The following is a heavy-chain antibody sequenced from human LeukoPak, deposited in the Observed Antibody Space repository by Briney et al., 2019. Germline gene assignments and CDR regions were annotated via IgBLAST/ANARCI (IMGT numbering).Heavy chain of an antibody. D-gene: IGHD3-22*01. V-gene: IGHV3-23*01. Sequence: GGSLRLSCAASGFTFSNYAMTWVRQAPGKGLEWVSAISGSGTAANYGDSVKGRFTISRDNSKNTVYLQMNSLRAEDTAVYSCAKDGYYDSSGLSDYWGQGTLVTVSS. CDR1: GFTFSNYA. J-gene: IGHJ4*02. CDR2: ISGSGTAA. CDR3: AKDGYYDSSGLSDY.